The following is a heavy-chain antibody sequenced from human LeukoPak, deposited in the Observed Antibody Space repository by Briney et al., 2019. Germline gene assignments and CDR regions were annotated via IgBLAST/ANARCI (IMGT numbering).Heavy chain of an antibody. Sequence: TSETLSLTCTVSGGSISSSSYYWGWIRQPPGKGLEWIGSIYYSGSTYYNPSLKSRVTISVDTSKNQFSLKLSSVTAADTAVYYCARAGPQWTFDYWGQGTLVTVSS. CDR2: IYYSGST. CDR3: ARAGPQWTFDY. J-gene: IGHJ4*02. D-gene: IGHD6-19*01. CDR1: GGSISSSSYY. V-gene: IGHV4-39*01.